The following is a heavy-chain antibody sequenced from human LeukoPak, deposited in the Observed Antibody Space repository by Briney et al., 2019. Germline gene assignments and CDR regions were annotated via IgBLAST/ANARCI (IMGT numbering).Heavy chain of an antibody. Sequence: ASVKVSCKASGYAFSAYYMHWVRQAPGQGLEWMGWLNPQTGDTHFAQKFQGRVTFTRDTSISTAYMELSSLTSDDTAVYHCAKDAVQLWLRIDYWAQGTLVTVSS. J-gene: IGHJ4*01. D-gene: IGHD5-18*01. CDR1: GYAFSAYY. V-gene: IGHV1-2*02. CDR3: AKDAVQLWLRIDY. CDR2: LNPQTGDT.